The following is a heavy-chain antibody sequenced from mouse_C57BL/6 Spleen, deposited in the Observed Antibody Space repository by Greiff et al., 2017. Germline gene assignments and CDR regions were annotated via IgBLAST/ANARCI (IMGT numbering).Heavy chain of an antibody. CDR1: GYTFTSYW. V-gene: IGHV1-50*01. D-gene: IGHD1-2*01. Sequence: VQLQQPGAELVKPGASVKLSCKASGYTFTSYWMQWVKQRPGQGLEWIGEIDPSDSYPNYSQKFKGKATLTVDTSSRSAYMQLSSLTSEDSAVYYCARRLSRGAMDYWGQGTSVTVAS. CDR2: IDPSDSYP. CDR3: ARRLSRGAMDY. J-gene: IGHJ4*01.